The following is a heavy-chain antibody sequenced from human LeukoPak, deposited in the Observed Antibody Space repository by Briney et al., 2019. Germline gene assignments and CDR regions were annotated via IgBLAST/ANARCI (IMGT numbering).Heavy chain of an antibody. D-gene: IGHD6-19*01. V-gene: IGHV3-48*01. CDR2: ISSSSRTI. Sequence: GGSLRLSCAASGFTFSSYSMNWVRQAPGKGLEWLSYISSSSRTIYYADSVKGRFTISRDNANNSLYLQMNSLRSDDTAVYYCARGLVPGVHWGQGTLVTVSS. J-gene: IGHJ4*02. CDR1: GFTFSSYS. CDR3: ARGLVPGVH.